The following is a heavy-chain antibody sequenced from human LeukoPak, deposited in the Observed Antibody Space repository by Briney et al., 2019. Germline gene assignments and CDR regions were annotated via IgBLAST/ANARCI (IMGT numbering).Heavy chain of an antibody. D-gene: IGHD3-3*01. CDR3: ARDGSGGEWLPIDY. Sequence: PGGSLRLSCAASGFTFSSYEMNWVRQAPGKGLEWVANIKQDGSEKYYVDSVKGRFTISRDNAKNSLFLQMNSLRAEDTAVYYCARDGSGGEWLPIDYWGQGTLVTVSS. V-gene: IGHV3-7*01. CDR1: GFTFSSYE. CDR2: IKQDGSEK. J-gene: IGHJ4*02.